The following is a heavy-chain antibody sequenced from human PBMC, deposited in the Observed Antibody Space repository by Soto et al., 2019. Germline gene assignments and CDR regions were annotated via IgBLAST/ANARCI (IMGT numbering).Heavy chain of an antibody. J-gene: IGHJ5*02. Sequence: EVRLLESGGGLAQPGGSHRLSCAASGFTFSSSAMNWVRQAPGKGLEWVSSIRVGGGDTFYADSVRGRFTVSRDISRNTLYLQKNSLRAEDTAIYYCAKCSVGTVRTSGWCNWFDPWGQGTLVTVSS. CDR1: GFTFSSSA. CDR2: IRVGGGDT. CDR3: AKCSVGTVRTSGWCNWFDP. V-gene: IGHV3-23*01. D-gene: IGHD6-19*01.